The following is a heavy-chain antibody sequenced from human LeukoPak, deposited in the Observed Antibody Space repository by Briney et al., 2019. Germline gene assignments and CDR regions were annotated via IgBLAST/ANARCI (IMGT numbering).Heavy chain of an antibody. V-gene: IGHV4-59*01. CDR3: ARDLEVRGNWKGFDP. CDR1: GGSISSYY. Sequence: PSETLSLTCTVSGGSISSYYWSWIRQPPGKGLEWIGYIYYSGSTNYNPSLKSRVTISVDTSKNQFSLKLSSVTAADTAVYYCARDLEVRGNWKGFDPWGQGTLVTVSS. CDR2: IYYSGST. D-gene: IGHD1-1*01. J-gene: IGHJ5*02.